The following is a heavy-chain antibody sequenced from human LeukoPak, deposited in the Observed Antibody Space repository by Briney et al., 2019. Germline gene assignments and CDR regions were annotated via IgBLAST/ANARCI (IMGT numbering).Heavy chain of an antibody. CDR3: ARFQRWFYDSSGSYAPFDY. J-gene: IGHJ4*02. CDR2: IYPGDSDT. CDR1: GYTFTNSW. Sequence: GESLKISCKGSGYTFTNSWIAWVRQMPGKGLEWMGIIYPGDSDTRYSPSFQGQVTISADKSISTAYLQWSSLKASDTAMYYCARFQRWFYDSSGSYAPFDYWGQGTLVTVSS. D-gene: IGHD3-22*01. V-gene: IGHV5-51*01.